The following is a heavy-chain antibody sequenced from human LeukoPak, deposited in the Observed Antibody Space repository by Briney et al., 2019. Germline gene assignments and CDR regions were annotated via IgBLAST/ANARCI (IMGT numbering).Heavy chain of an antibody. J-gene: IGHJ4*02. V-gene: IGHV4-39*07. Sequence: SETLSLTCTVSGGSISSSSYYWGWIRQPPGKGLEWIGSIYYSGSTYYNPSLKSRVTISADTSRNQFSLKMRSVTAADTAVYYCARRIRGPSSKPYYFDYWGQGTLVTVSS. CDR2: IYYSGST. CDR3: ARRIRGPSSKPYYFDY. CDR1: GGSISSSSYY. D-gene: IGHD2/OR15-2a*01.